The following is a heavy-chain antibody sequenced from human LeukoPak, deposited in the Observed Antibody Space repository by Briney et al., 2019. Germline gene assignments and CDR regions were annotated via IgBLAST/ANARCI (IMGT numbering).Heavy chain of an antibody. CDR2: ITGSGGSA. Sequence: GGSLRLSCAASGFTFSRHAMSWVRQAPGKGLEWVSAITGSGGSAYYADSVKGRFTISRDNSKNTLYLQMNSLRAEDTAVYYCARGYYGSVTYYNAEKHGMDVWGQGTTVTVSS. V-gene: IGHV3-23*01. CDR3: ARGYYGSVTYYNAEKHGMDV. CDR1: GFTFSRHA. D-gene: IGHD3-10*01. J-gene: IGHJ6*02.